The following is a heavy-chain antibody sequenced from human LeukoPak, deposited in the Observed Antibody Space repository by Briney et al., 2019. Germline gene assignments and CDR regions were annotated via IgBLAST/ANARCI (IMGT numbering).Heavy chain of an antibody. CDR3: ARIESGYPYFDY. J-gene: IGHJ4*02. D-gene: IGHD3-3*01. V-gene: IGHV3-66*01. Sequence: GGSLRLSCAASGFTFSDYYMSWIRQAPGKGLEWVSVIYSGGSTYYADSVKGRFTISRDNSKNTLYLQMNSLRAEDTAVYYCARIESGYPYFDYWGQGTLVTVSS. CDR2: IYSGGST. CDR1: GFTFSDYY.